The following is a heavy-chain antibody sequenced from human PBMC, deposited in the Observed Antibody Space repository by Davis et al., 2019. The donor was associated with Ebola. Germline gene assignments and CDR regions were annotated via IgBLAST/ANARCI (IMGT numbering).Heavy chain of an antibody. CDR1: GYTFTNYY. CDR3: VRDVFPPETDGVYVGY. V-gene: IGHV1-46*01. J-gene: IGHJ4*02. D-gene: IGHD5/OR15-5a*01. Sequence: ASVKVSCKASGYTFTNYYMHWVRQAPGQGLEWMGMINPNDGRTIYAQKFQGRVTVTRDTSTTTVYMDLSSLRPEDTAMYYCVRDVFPPETDGVYVGYWGQGTLVTVSS. CDR2: INPNDGRT.